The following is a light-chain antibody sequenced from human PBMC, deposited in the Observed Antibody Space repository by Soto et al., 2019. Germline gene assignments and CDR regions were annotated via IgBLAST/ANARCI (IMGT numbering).Light chain of an antibody. CDR1: RSDVGGYNY. V-gene: IGLV2-8*01. Sequence: QSVLTQPPSAYGSPGQSVTISCTGTRSDVGGYNYVSWYQQHSGKAPKVMIYEVNKRPSGVPDGFSGSKSGNTASLTISGLQAEDEADYYCKSYTGINNWVFGGGTKVTVL. J-gene: IGLJ3*02. CDR3: KSYTGINNWV. CDR2: EVN.